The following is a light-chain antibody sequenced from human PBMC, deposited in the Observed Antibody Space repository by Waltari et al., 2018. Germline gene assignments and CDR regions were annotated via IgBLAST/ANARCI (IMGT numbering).Light chain of an antibody. V-gene: IGKV1-13*02. J-gene: IGKJ4*01. CDR2: DAS. Sequence: AIQLTQSPSSLSASVGDRVTLTCRASQGISSGLAWYQQRPGKAPKLLIHDASTLESGVPSRFSGSGSGTDFTLTISSLQPEDFATYYCQQFNSYPLTFGGGTKVEIK. CDR1: QGISSG. CDR3: QQFNSYPLT.